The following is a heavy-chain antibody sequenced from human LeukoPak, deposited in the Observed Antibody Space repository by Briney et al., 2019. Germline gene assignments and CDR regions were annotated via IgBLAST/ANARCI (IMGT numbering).Heavy chain of an antibody. J-gene: IGHJ4*02. V-gene: IGHV3-48*01. CDR2: ISSSSRVI. Sequence: GGSLRLSCSASGFTFSTYNMNWVRQAPGKGLEWVSYISSSSRVIFYADSVRGRFIISRDNAKNSLYLQMNSLRAEDTAVYYCARDLCDFWGQGTLVTVSS. CDR3: ARDLCDF. CDR1: GFTFSTYN. D-gene: IGHD3-16*01.